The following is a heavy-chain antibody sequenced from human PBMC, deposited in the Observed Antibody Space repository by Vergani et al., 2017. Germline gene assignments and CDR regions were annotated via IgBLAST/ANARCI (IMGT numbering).Heavy chain of an antibody. CDR2: IYSTGST. D-gene: IGHD3-9*01. V-gene: IGHV4-59*13. CDR3: ARVMYRDEASTGYRLEGMDI. CDR1: GGSFNTYY. J-gene: IGHJ6*02. Sequence: QVQLEESGPGLLKPSETLSLTCTVSGGSFNTYYWSWIRQSPGKGLEWIGYIYSTGSTNYNPSLNSRVTMSVDTSKNQFSIKLRSVTAADTAVYFCARVMYRDEASTGYRLEGMDIWGQGTTVTISS.